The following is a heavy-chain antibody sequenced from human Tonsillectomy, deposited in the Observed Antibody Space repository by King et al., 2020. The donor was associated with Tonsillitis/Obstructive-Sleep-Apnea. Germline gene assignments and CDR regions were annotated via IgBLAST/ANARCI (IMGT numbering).Heavy chain of an antibody. CDR3: AKGPTGVYFDSSGYYSTNYFDY. Sequence: VQSGRSLRLSCAASGFTFDDYAMHWVRQAPGKGLEWVSSISWNSGSIGYVDSVKGRFTLSRDNAKNSLYLQMNSLRAEDTALYYCAKGPTGVYFDSSGYYSTNYFDYWGQGTLVTVSP. D-gene: IGHD3-22*01. V-gene: IGHV3-9*01. CDR2: ISWNSGSI. CDR1: GFTFDDYA. J-gene: IGHJ4*02.